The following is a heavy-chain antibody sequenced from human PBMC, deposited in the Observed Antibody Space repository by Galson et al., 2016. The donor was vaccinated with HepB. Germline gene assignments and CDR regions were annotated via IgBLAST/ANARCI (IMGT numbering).Heavy chain of an antibody. Sequence: SVKVSCKASGYTFPSYGITWFRQAPGQGLEWMGGISAYSGNTNFAQKFHGRVTMTTDTLTSTAYMELRSLRSDDTALYYCVRGVDGDPPPNFDYWGQGTQVTVSS. CDR1: GYTFPSYG. CDR3: VRGVDGDPPPNFDY. V-gene: IGHV1-18*01. J-gene: IGHJ4*02. CDR2: ISAYSGNT. D-gene: IGHD7-27*01.